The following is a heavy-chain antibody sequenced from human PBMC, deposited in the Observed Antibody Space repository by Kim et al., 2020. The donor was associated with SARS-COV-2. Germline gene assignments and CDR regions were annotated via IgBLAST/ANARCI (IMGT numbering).Heavy chain of an antibody. V-gene: IGHV3-21*01. CDR1: GFTFSSYS. D-gene: IGHD5-18*01. Sequence: GGSLRLSCAASGFTFSSYSMNWVRQAPGKGLEWVSSISSSSSYIYYADSVKGRFTISRDNAKNSLYLQMNSLRAEDTAVYYCARPSPRTGYGYAFDIWGQGTMVTVSS. CDR2: ISSSSSYI. CDR3: ARPSPRTGYGYAFDI. J-gene: IGHJ3*02.